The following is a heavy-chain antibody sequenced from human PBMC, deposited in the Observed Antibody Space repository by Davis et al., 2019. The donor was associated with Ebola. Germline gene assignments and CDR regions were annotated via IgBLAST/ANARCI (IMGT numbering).Heavy chain of an antibody. CDR1: GYTFTGYY. CDR2: INPNSGGT. V-gene: IGHV1-2*04. J-gene: IGHJ4*02. CDR3: ARDHTPYYDFWSGSPLFGMDV. Sequence: ASVKVSCKASGYTFTGYYMHWVRQAPGQGLEWMGWINPNSGGTNYAQKFQGWVTMTRDTSISTAYMELSRLRSDDTAVYYCARDHTPYYDFWSGSPLFGMDVWGQGTLVTVSS. D-gene: IGHD3-3*01.